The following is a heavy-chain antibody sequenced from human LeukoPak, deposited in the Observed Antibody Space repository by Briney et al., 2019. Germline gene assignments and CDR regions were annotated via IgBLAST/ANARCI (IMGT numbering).Heavy chain of an antibody. V-gene: IGHV3-23*01. D-gene: IGHD1-26*01. CDR1: RFTFSNYG. Sequence: GGSLRLSCAASRFTFSNYGMSWVRQAPGKGLEWVSVISGSGGSTYYADSVKGRFTISRDNSKNTLYLQMNSLRAEDTAVYYCTRDPILGAPDYFDYWGQGTLVTVSS. CDR3: TRDPILGAPDYFDY. CDR2: ISGSGGST. J-gene: IGHJ4*02.